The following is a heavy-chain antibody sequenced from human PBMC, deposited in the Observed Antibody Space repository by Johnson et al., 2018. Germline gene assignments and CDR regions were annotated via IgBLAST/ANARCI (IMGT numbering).Heavy chain of an antibody. J-gene: IGHJ3*01. CDR2: IHYTGST. CDR3: AREWSAFYF. CDR1: GGSFSTYY. D-gene: IGHD1-26*01. V-gene: IGHV4-59*01. Sequence: QVQLQESGPGLVKPSETLSLTCTISGGSFSTYYWSWIRQPPGKGLEWVAYIHYTGSTNYNPSLKSRVTMSVDTSENQFSLKLTSVTAADTAVYYCAREWSAFYFWGQGTMVIVSS.